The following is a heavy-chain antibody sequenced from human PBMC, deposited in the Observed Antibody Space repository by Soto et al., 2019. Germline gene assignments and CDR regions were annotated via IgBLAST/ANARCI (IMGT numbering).Heavy chain of an antibody. D-gene: IGHD3-10*02. J-gene: IGHJ3*02. V-gene: IGHV3-30-3*01. CDR2: ITYDGSNQ. CDR1: GFSFSRFA. CDR3: ARLFGGYTENHDDEFDI. Sequence: QVRLVESGGGVVQPGRSLRLSCAGSGFSFSRFAIHWVGQAPGKGLEWVAVITYDGSNQYYADSVKGRFTVSRDNSKRTVYLQMNSLRSEDTAVYYCARLFGGYTENHDDEFDIWGRGTMVPVSS.